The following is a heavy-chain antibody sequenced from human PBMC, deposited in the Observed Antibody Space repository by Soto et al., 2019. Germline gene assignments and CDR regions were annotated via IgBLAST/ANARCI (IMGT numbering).Heavy chain of an antibody. D-gene: IGHD7-27*01. CDR2: IYYSGST. Sequence: TSETLSLTCTVSGGSISSGGYYWSWIRQHPGKGLEWIGYIYYSGSTYYNPSLKSRVTISVDTSKNQFSLKLSSVTAADTAVYYCARGRSRWGRDFDYWGQGTLVTVSS. V-gene: IGHV4-31*03. J-gene: IGHJ4*02. CDR1: GGSISSGGYY. CDR3: ARGRSRWGRDFDY.